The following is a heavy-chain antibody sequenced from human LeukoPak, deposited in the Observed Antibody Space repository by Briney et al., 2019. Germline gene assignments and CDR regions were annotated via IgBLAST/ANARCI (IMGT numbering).Heavy chain of an antibody. CDR2: IRYDGSYK. Sequence: GGSLRLSCAASGFTFSSYGMHWVRQAPGKGLEWVAFIRYDGSYKYYADSVKGRFTISRDNSKNTLYLQMNSLRAEDTAVYYCAKDIGPIALDAFDIWGQGTMVTVSS. CDR3: AKDIGPIALDAFDI. D-gene: IGHD6-13*01. CDR1: GFTFSSYG. J-gene: IGHJ3*02. V-gene: IGHV3-30*02.